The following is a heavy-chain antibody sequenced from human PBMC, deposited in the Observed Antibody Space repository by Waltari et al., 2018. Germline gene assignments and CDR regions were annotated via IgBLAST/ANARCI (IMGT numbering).Heavy chain of an antibody. CDR3: ARGVRNCSGGSCYGGYYYYGMDV. CDR1: GGSFSGYY. V-gene: IGHV4-34*02. J-gene: IGHJ6*02. CDR2: INHSGST. D-gene: IGHD2-15*01. Sequence: QVQLQQWGAGLLKPSETLALTCAVYGGSFSGYYWSWIRQSPGKVLEWIGEINHSGSTNYNPSLKSRVTISVDTSKNQFSLKLNSVTAADTALYYCARGVRNCSGGSCYGGYYYYGMDVWGQGTTVAVPS.